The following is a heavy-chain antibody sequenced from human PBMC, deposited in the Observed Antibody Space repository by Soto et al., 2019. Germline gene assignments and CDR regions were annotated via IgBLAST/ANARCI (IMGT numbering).Heavy chain of an antibody. J-gene: IGHJ6*02. V-gene: IGHV4-30-2*01. CDR2: IYPTGNT. CDR1: NGSISGGGYS. D-gene: IGHD3-16*01. CDR3: ARAPPGPAPRWGV. Sequence: SETRSLTCTVSNGSISGGGYSGSWIRQTPGKGLEWIGYIYPTGNTYYNPSLKNRATLSIDTSQNQFSLQLTSVTAADTAVYYCARAPPGPAPRWGVWGHGTTVTVSS.